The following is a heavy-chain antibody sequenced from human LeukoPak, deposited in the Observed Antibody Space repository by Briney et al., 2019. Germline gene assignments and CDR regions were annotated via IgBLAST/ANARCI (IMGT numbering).Heavy chain of an antibody. V-gene: IGHV4-30-2*01. Sequence: PSQTLSLTCTVSGGSISSGGYYWSWIRQPPGKGLEWIGYIYHSGSTYYNPSLKSRVTISVDRSKNQFSLKLSSVTAADTAVYYCARVDWEYYFDYWGQGTLVTVSS. D-gene: IGHD3-9*01. CDR2: IYHSGST. CDR1: GGSISSGGYY. CDR3: ARVDWEYYFDY. J-gene: IGHJ4*02.